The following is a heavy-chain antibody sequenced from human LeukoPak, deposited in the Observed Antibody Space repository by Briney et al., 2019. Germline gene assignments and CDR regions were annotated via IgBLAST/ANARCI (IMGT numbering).Heavy chain of an antibody. J-gene: IGHJ4*02. CDR3: AIVVVAGSFDY. V-gene: IGHV1-69*06. CDR1: GGTFSSYA. D-gene: IGHD2-15*01. CDR2: IIPIFGTA. Sequence: ASVKVSCKASGGTFSSYAISWVRQAPGQGLEWMGGIIPIFGTANYAQKFQGRVTITADKSTSTAYMELSSLRSEDTAVYYCAIVVVAGSFDYWGQGTLVTVS.